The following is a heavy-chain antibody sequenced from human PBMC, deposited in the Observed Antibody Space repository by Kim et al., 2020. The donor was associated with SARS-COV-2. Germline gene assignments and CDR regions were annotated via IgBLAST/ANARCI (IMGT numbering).Heavy chain of an antibody. CDR1: GFTFSSYA. V-gene: IGHV3-30*04. CDR3: ATAYGDYGNYYYGMDV. Sequence: GGSLRLSCAASGFTFSSYAMHWVRQAPGKGLEWVAVISYDGSNKYYADSVKGRFTISRDNSKNTLYLQMNSLRAEDTAVYYCATAYGDYGNYYYGMDVWGQGTTVTVSS. CDR2: ISYDGSNK. D-gene: IGHD4-17*01. J-gene: IGHJ6*02.